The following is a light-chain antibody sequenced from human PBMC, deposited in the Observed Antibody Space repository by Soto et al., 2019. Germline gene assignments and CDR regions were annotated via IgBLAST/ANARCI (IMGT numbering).Light chain of an antibody. CDR2: DVS. Sequence: SVLTQPSSLSGFPGQSITISCPGTSSDVGGYNYVSWYQQHPGKAPKLMIYDVSNRPSGVSNRFSGSKSGNTASLTISGLQAEDEADYYCSSYTSSSTRVFGTGTKATVL. V-gene: IGLV2-14*01. J-gene: IGLJ1*01. CDR1: SSDVGGYNY. CDR3: SSYTSSSTRV.